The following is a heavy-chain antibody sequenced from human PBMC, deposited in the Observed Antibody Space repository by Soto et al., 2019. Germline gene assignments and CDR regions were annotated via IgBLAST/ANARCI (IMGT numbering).Heavy chain of an antibody. Sequence: GGSLRLSCAASGFTFSTYSLSWVRLAPGKGLEWVSSISGGGGNTYYTDSVKGRFTISRDNSENTLFLQLNSLRAEDTAIYYCAKVGCNGGSCSRDYFDYWGKGDLVTVSS. J-gene: IGHJ4*02. CDR2: ISGGGGNT. CDR3: AKVGCNGGSCSRDYFDY. V-gene: IGHV3-23*01. CDR1: GFTFSTYS. D-gene: IGHD2-8*01.